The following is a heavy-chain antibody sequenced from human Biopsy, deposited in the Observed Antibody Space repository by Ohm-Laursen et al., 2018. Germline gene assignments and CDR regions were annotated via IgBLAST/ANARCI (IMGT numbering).Heavy chain of an antibody. CDR1: GFTFSSSA. CDR3: ARNTGWYGDLYYFDY. CDR2: INPSGSTT. J-gene: IGHJ4*02. D-gene: IGHD6-19*01. V-gene: IGHV1-46*01. Sequence: ASVKVSCKASGFTFSSSAVQWVRQARGQGLEWMGMINPSGSTTSYPQIFQGRVTMTRDTSKSTVYMELSSLRSADTAVYFCARNTGWYGDLYYFDYWGQGTLVTVSS.